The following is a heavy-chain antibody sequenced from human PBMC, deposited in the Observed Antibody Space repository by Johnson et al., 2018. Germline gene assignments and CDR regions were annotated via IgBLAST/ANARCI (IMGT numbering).Heavy chain of an antibody. V-gene: IGHV3-30*18. CDR2: ISYDGSNK. CDR1: GFTFSIYG. J-gene: IGHJ4*02. D-gene: IGHD3-22*01. Sequence: QVQLVQSGGGVVQPGRSLRLSCAASGFTFSIYGMHWVRQAPGKGLEWVAVISYDGSNKYYADSVKGRFTISRDNSKNTLYLQMHSLRPEDTAVYYCAKGVTGYYYEQGWYFDYWSQGTLVTVSS. CDR3: AKGVTGYYYEQGWYFDY.